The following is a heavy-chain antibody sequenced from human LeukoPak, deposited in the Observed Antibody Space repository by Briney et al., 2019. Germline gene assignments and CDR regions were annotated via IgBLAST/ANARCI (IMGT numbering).Heavy chain of an antibody. J-gene: IGHJ4*02. Sequence: SETLSLTCAVSGASISSSNYYWGWVRQSPGKGLEWIGNIYSSGNTYYNASLKSRVTMYIDTSKNQFSLKLSSVTAADTAVYYCARLSPPFIVVVPAAMGGGFDYWGQGTLVTVSS. CDR1: GASISSSNYY. CDR2: IYSSGNT. D-gene: IGHD2-2*01. CDR3: ARLSPPFIVVVPAAMGGGFDY. V-gene: IGHV4-39*01.